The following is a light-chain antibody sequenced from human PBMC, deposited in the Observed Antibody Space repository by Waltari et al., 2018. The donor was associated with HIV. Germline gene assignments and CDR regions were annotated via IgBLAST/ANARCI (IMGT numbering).Light chain of an antibody. V-gene: IGKV1-8*01. CDR2: TVS. CDR3: QQYYRYPLS. CDR1: PDIENY. J-gene: IGKJ4*01. Sequence: AIRMTQSPSSLAASTGDRVIISCRASPDIENYLAWYQQKPGKAPKLLIYTVSTLQSGVPSRFSGSGYGTDFTLTISGVQSEDSAIYFCQQYYRYPLSFGGGTRVEIK.